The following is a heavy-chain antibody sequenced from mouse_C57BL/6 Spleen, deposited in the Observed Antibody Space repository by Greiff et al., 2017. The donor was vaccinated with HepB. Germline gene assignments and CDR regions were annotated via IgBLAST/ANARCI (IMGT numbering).Heavy chain of an antibody. D-gene: IGHD2-10*01. CDR3: ARSYSY. CDR2: IDPSDSYT. J-gene: IGHJ4*01. V-gene: IGHV1-50*01. CDR1: GYTFTSYW. Sequence: VQLQQPGAELVKPGASVKLSCKASGYTFTSYWMQWVKQRPGQGLEWIGEIDPSDSYTNYNQKFKGKATLTVDTSSSTAYMQLSSLTSEDSAVYYCARSYSYWGQGTSVTVSS.